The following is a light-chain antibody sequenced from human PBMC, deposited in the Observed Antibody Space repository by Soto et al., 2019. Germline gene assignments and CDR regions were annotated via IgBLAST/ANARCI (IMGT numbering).Light chain of an antibody. Sequence: EIVLTQSPGTLSLSPGERATLSCRASQSVSSSYLAWDKQKPGQAPRLLIYGASSRATGIPDRFSGRGSGTDFTLNISRLEPEDFAVYYCQQYGSSPGMFGQGTKLEIK. CDR2: GAS. J-gene: IGKJ2*01. V-gene: IGKV3-20*01. CDR1: QSVSSSY. CDR3: QQYGSSPGM.